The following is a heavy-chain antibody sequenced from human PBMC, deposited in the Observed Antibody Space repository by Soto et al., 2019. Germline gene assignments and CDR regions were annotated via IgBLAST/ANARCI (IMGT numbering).Heavy chain of an antibody. J-gene: IGHJ4*02. CDR3: AAVGLGYFSGGICSPPH. D-gene: IGHD2-15*01. Sequence: VKVSWRASGFTLINSAVQWVRQARVQRLEWRGWIFVGSGNTNYAQKFQERFTITRDMSTSTAYMELSSPRSEVTDVYYRAAVGLGYFSGGICSPPHWGQGTLVPVS. CDR1: GFTLINSA. CDR2: IFVGSGNT. V-gene: IGHV1-58*01.